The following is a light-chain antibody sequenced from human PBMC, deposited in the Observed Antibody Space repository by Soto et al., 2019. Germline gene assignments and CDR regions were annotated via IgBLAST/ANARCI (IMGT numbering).Light chain of an antibody. CDR1: QSVSSSY. J-gene: IGKJ1*01. CDR3: QQYGGSPTWT. Sequence: ETVLTQSPATLSLSPGERATLSCRTSQSVSSSYLAWYQQKPGQAPRLLIHGTSTRATGIPNRFSGSGSGTDFTLTISGLEAEDVAVYYCQQYGGSPTWTFGQGTKVEIK. CDR2: GTS. V-gene: IGKV3-20*01.